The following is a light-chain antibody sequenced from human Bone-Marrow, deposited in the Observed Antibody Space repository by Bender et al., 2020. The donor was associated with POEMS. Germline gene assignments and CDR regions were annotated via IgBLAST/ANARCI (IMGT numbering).Light chain of an antibody. V-gene: IGLV2-14*02. CDR2: DVS. CDR1: SSDVGSYGL. J-gene: IGLJ1*01. Sequence: QSALTQPASVSGSPGQSITVSCTGASSDVGSYGLVSWYQQHPGKAPKLMIFDVSNRPSGVSSRFSGSKSGNTASLTISGLQAEDEADYYCASYISDSTYVFGTGTRVTVL. CDR3: ASYISDSTYV.